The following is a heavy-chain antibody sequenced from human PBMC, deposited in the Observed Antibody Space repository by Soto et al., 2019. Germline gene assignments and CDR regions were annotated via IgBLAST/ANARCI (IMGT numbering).Heavy chain of an antibody. CDR1: GFTFSSYS. CDR3: ARVLLVPAAHYGMDV. CDR2: ISSSSSYI. D-gene: IGHD2-2*01. J-gene: IGHJ6*02. Sequence: EVQLVESGGGLVKPGGSLRLSCAASGFTFSSYSMNWVRQAPGKGLEWVSSISSSSSYIYYADSVKGRFTISRDNAKNSLYLQMNSLRAEDTAVYYCARVLLVPAAHYGMDVWGQGTTVTVSS. V-gene: IGHV3-21*01.